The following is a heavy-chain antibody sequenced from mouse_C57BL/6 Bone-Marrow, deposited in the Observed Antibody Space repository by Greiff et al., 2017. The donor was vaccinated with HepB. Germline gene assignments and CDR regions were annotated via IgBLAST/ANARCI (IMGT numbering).Heavy chain of an antibody. D-gene: IGHD2-3*01. CDR3: ARDLGDGYFDY. Sequence: EVMLVESGGGLVKPGGSLKLSCAASGFTFSSYAMSWVRQTPEKRLEWVATISDGGSYTYYPHNVKGRFTISRDNAKNNLYLQMSHLKSEDTAMYYCARDLGDGYFDYWGQGTTLTVSS. CDR2: ISDGGSYT. J-gene: IGHJ2*01. CDR1: GFTFSSYA. V-gene: IGHV5-4*01.